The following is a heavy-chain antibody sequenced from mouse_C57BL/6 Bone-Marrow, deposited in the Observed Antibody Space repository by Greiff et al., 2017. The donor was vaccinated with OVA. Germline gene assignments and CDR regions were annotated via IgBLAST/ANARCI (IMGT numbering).Heavy chain of an antibody. D-gene: IGHD1-1*01. J-gene: IGHJ2*01. Sequence: VQLQESGGGLVKPGGSLKLSCAASGFTFSDYGMHWVRQAPEKGLEWVAYISRGSSTIYYADTVKGRFTIARDNAKSTLYLQMTSLRSEDTAMYYCAITTEVATDFDYGGQGNTLTVTA. CDR2: ISRGSSTI. CDR3: AITTEVATDFDY. V-gene: IGHV5-17*01. CDR1: GFTFSDYG.